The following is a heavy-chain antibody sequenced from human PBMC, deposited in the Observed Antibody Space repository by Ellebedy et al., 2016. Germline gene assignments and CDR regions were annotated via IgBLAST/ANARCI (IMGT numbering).Heavy chain of an antibody. CDR1: GGSISSYY. CDR2: IYYSGST. D-gene: IGHD1-26*01. J-gene: IGHJ4*02. CDR3: ARQGRAIRTGWLY. V-gene: IGHV4-59*08. Sequence: SETLSLXCTVSGGSISSYYWSWIRQPPGKGLEWIGYIYYSGSTNYNPSLRSRVTISVDTSKNQFSLKLSSVTAADTAVYYCARQGRAIRTGWLYWGQGTLVTVSS.